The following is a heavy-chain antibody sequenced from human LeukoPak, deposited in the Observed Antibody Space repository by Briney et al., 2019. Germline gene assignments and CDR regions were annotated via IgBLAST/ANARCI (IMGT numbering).Heavy chain of an antibody. CDR2: VSSIGGST. V-gene: IGHV3-64D*09. CDR3: VKEGNGAFDI. Sequence: PGGSLRLSCSASGFTFSSYVMFWVRQAPGKGLEYVSAVSSIGGSTYYADSVKGRFTISRDNSKNTLHLQMISLRPEDTAVYYCVKEGNGAFDIWGQGTMVTVSS. D-gene: IGHD2-8*01. CDR1: GFTFSSYV. J-gene: IGHJ3*02.